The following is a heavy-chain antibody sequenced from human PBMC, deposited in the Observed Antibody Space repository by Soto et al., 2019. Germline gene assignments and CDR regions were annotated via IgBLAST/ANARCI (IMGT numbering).Heavy chain of an antibody. V-gene: IGHV1-69*13. CDR1: GGTFSSYA. D-gene: IGHD5-12*01. CDR2: IIPIFGTA. J-gene: IGHJ4*02. Sequence: GASVKVSFKASGGTFSSYAISWVRQAPGQGLKWMGGIIPIFGTANYAQKFQGRVTITADESTSTAYMELSSLRSEDTAVYYCAANLEMATTTFDYWGQGTLVTVSS. CDR3: AANLEMATTTFDY.